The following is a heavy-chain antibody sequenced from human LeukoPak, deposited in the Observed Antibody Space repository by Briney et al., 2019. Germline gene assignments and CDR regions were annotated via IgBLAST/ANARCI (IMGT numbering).Heavy chain of an antibody. CDR3: AKSSYGDYGGYYFDY. D-gene: IGHD4-17*01. CDR2: ISWNSGSI. CDR1: GFTFSSYS. J-gene: IGHJ4*02. V-gene: IGHV3-9*03. Sequence: GGSLRLSCAASGFTFSSYSMNWVRQAPGKGLEWVSGISWNSGSIGYADSVKGRFTISRDNAKNSLYLQMNSLRAEDMALYYCAKSSYGDYGGYYFDYWGQGTLVTVSS.